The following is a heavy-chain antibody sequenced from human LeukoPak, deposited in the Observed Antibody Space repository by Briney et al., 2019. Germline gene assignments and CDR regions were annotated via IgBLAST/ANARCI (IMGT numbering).Heavy chain of an antibody. V-gene: IGHV1-18*01. CDR2: ISAYNGNT. CDR3: ARDRPRYYDSSGNPLDY. CDR1: GYTFTSYG. J-gene: IGHJ4*02. Sequence: ASVKVSCKASGYTFTSYGISWVRQAPGQGLEWMGWISAYNGNTNYAQKFQGRATMTTDTSTSTAYMELRSLRSDDTAVYYCARDRPRYYDSSGNPLDYWGQGTLVTVSS. D-gene: IGHD3-22*01.